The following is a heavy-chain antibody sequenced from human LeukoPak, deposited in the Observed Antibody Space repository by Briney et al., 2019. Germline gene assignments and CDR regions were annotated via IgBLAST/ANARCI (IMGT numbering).Heavy chain of an antibody. CDR2: INHSGST. D-gene: IGHD4-11*01. CDR1: GGSFSGYY. Sequence: SETLSLTCAVYGGSFSGYYWSWIRQPPGKGLEWIGEINHSGSTNYNPSLKSRVTISVDTSKNQFSLKLSSVTAADTAVYYCARGFPNYSNYAYWGQGTLVTVSS. V-gene: IGHV4-34*01. J-gene: IGHJ4*02. CDR3: ARGFPNYSNYAY.